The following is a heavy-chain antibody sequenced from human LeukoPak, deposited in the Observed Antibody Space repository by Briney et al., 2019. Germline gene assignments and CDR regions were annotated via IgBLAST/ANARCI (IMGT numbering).Heavy chain of an antibody. V-gene: IGHV3-9*01. CDR3: ARGARYDSRYYFDY. Sequence: GGSLRLSCAASGFTFGDYAMHWVRQAPGKGLERVSGISWNSGSIGYADSVKGRFTISRDNAKNSLYLQMNSLRAEDTALYYCARGARYDSRYYFDYWGQGTLVTVSS. D-gene: IGHD3-22*01. J-gene: IGHJ4*02. CDR1: GFTFGDYA. CDR2: ISWNSGSI.